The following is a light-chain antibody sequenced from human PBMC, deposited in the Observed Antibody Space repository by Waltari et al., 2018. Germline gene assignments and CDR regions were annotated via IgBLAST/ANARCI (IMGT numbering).Light chain of an antibody. J-gene: IGKJ2*01. CDR2: GAS. Sequence: EIVLTQSPGTLSLSPGERATLSCRASQSVSSSYLAWYQQKPGQAPRLLIYGASSMATGIADRISGSGSGTDFTLTLSSLVPEDFAVYYCQQHGTSPFTFGQGTKVEIK. CDR3: QQHGTSPFT. V-gene: IGKV3-20*01. CDR1: QSVSSSY.